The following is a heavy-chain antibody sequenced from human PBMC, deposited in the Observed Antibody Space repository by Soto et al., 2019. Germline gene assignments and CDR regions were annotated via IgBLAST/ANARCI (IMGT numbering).Heavy chain of an antibody. V-gene: IGHV1-18*01. D-gene: IGHD1-1*01. CDR2: ISAHNGNT. CDR1: GYTFTSYG. CDR3: ARGRYGDY. J-gene: IGHJ4*02. Sequence: QVHLVQSGAEVKKPGASVKVSCKASGYTFTSYGITWVRQAPGQGLEWMGWISAHNGNTDYAQKLQGRVIVTRDTSTSTASMELRRLISDDTAVYYCARGRYGDYWGQGALVTVSS.